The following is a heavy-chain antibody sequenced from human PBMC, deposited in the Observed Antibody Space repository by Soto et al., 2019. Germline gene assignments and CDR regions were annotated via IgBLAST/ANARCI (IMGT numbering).Heavy chain of an antibody. CDR3: ARSCSTGGCFDY. CDR2: INPSGGST. V-gene: IGHV1-46*03. J-gene: IGHJ4*02. D-gene: IGHD6-25*01. CDR1: GYTFTSYY. Sequence: ASVKVSCKASGYTFTSYYMHWVRQAPGQGLEWMGIINPSGGSTSYAQKFQGRVNMTRDTSTSTVYMELSSLRSEDTAVYYCARSCSTGGCFDYWGQGTLVTVSS.